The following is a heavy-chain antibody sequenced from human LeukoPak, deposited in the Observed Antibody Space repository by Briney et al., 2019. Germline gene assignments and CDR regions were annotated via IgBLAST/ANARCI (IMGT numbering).Heavy chain of an antibody. Sequence: GGPLRLSCAASGFTFSSYSMNWVRQAPGKGLEWVSSISNSGSYVYYADSVKGRFTISRDNAKNSLYLQMNSLRAEDTAVYYCARSGGVFDIWGQGTMVTVSA. CDR2: ISNSGSYV. CDR3: ARSGGVFDI. CDR1: GFTFSSYS. J-gene: IGHJ3*02. D-gene: IGHD2-15*01. V-gene: IGHV3-21*01.